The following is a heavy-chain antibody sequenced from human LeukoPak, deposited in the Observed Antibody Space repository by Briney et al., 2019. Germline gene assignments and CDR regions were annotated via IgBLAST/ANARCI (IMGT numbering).Heavy chain of an antibody. CDR3: AREAIGTTKSVDAFDM. V-gene: IGHV3-30-3*01. D-gene: IGHD1-1*01. J-gene: IGHJ3*02. Sequence: GRFLRLSCAASGFTFSGFPMHWVRQAPGKGREWVAVISYDGSTKYYADSVKGRFTISRDNSKNTLFLQMNSLRAEDTAVYYCAREAIGTTKSVDAFDMWGQGTMVTVSS. CDR1: GFTFSGFP. CDR2: ISYDGSTK.